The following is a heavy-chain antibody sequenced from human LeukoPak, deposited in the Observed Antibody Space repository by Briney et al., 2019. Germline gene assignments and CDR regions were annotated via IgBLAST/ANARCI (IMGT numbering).Heavy chain of an antibody. CDR3: ARVAPGYTYAYGAPYYFDN. CDR2: IHSGGIT. CDR1: GFTFSDHS. J-gene: IGHJ4*02. D-gene: IGHD5-18*01. Sequence: GGSLRLSCAASGFTFSDHSMNWVRQAPGKGLEWVSVIHSGGITYYADSVKGRFTISRHDSKNTVYLRMNSLRAEDTALYYCARVAPGYTYAYGAPYYFDNWGQGTLVTVSS. V-gene: IGHV3-53*04.